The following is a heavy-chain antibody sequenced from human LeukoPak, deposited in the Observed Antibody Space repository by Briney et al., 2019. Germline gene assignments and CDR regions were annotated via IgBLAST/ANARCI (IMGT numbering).Heavy chain of an antibody. CDR2: ISSTSSTI. V-gene: IGHV3-48*02. CDR3: ARWYSSSRYDYFDY. D-gene: IGHD6-13*01. CDR1: GFTFSSYS. Sequence: GGSLRLSCAASGFTFSSYSMSWVRQAPGKGLEWVSYISSTSSTIYYADSVKGRFTISRDNAKNSLYLQMNSLRDEDTAVYYCARWYSSSRYDYFDYWGQGTLVTVSS. J-gene: IGHJ4*02.